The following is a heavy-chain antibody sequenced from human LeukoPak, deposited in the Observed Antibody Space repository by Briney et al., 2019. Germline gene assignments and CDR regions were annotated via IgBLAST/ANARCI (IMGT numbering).Heavy chain of an antibody. J-gene: IGHJ4*02. D-gene: IGHD3-22*01. CDR3: ARAIQTQTYYYDSSGYYPFDY. V-gene: IGHV4-34*01. CDR2: INHSGST. CDR1: GGSFSGYY. Sequence: SETLSLTCAVYGGSFSGYYWSWIRQPPGKGLEWIGEINHSGSTNYNPSLKSRVTISVDTSKNQFSLKLSTVTAADTAVYYCARAIQTQTYYYDSSGYYPFDYWGQGTLVTVSS.